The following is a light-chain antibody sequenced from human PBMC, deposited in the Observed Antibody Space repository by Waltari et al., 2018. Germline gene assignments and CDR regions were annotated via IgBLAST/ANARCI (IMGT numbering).Light chain of an antibody. J-gene: IGKJ4*01. CDR3: QQRYSWPLT. CDR2: DTS. CDR1: QSVSFF. Sequence: EIVLTQSPAILSSSPGERATLSCRARQSVSFFLARYQQKPGQGPRLLIFDTSNRATGIPARFSGGGSGTDFTLTISSLEPEDFATYYCQQRYSWPLTFGGGTKVEIK. V-gene: IGKV3-11*01.